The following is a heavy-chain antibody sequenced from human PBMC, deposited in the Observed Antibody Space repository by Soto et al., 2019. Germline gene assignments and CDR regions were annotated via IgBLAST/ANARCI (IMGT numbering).Heavy chain of an antibody. J-gene: IGHJ5*02. V-gene: IGHV4-39*01. CDR3: AKYQWNPGAFDP. CDR1: GGSISSSSYY. Sequence: PSETLSLTCSVSGGSISSSSYYWGWIRQPPGKGLQWIGTIYYSGSTYYNPSLKSRVTISVDTAKNQFSLKLRSVTAADTAVYYCAKYQWNPGAFDPWGPGTQVTASS. D-gene: IGHD6-19*01. CDR2: IYYSGST.